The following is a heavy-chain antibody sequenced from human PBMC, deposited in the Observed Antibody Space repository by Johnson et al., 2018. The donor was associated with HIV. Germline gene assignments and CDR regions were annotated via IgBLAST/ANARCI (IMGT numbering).Heavy chain of an antibody. D-gene: IGHD3/OR15-3a*01. CDR3: AKGFFELDDAFDI. V-gene: IGHV3-30-3*01. Sequence: QVQPVESGGGVVQPARSLRLPCAASGFTFRSHPMHWVRHAPGKRLEWVPVMSYDGINKYYADTVTGRFTISRDNSKNTLYLQMNRLRAEDTAVYYCAKGFFELDDAFDIWGQGTMVTVSS. J-gene: IGHJ3*02. CDR2: MSYDGINK. CDR1: GFTFRSHP.